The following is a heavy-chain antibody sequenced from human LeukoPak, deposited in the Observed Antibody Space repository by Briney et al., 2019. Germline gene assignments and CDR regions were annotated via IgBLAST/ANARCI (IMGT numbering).Heavy chain of an antibody. CDR2: INPNSGGT. J-gene: IGHJ4*02. V-gene: IGHV1-2*02. CDR1: GYPFIGNY. D-gene: IGHD6-6*01. Sequence: ASVKVSCKASGYPFIGNYIHWVRQAPGQGLEWMGWINPNSGGTQYSQKFQGRVTLTRDTSITTGYMQLSTLTSDDTAVYSCARGRPSAEPPDHWGQGTLVAVSS. CDR3: ARGRPSAEPPDH.